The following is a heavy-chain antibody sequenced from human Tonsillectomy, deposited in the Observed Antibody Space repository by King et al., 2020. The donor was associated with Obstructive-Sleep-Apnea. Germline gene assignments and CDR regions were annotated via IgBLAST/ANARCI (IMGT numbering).Heavy chain of an antibody. CDR1: GGSISSYY. CDR3: AREVGSYGYYFAY. Sequence: VQLQESGPGLVKPSETLSLTCTVSGGSISSYYWSWIRQPPGKGLEWIGYIYYSGSTNYNPSLRSRVTISIDTSKNQFSLKLSSVTAADTAVYYCAREVGSYGYYFAYWGQGTLVTVSS. D-gene: IGHD3-16*01. J-gene: IGHJ4*02. CDR2: IYYSGST. V-gene: IGHV4-59*01.